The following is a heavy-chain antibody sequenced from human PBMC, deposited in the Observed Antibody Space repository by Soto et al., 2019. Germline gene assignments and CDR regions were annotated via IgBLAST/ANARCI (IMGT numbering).Heavy chain of an antibody. V-gene: IGHV3-23*01. CDR3: AKQRDSSSSGHFDY. CDR2: ISGSGCST. J-gene: IGHJ4*02. CDR1: GFPFSSYA. Sequence: PVGSQRLSCAASGFPFSSYAMSWVRQAPGKGLEWVSAISGSGCSTYYADSVKGRFTISRDNSKNTLYLQMNSLRAEDTAVYYCAKQRDSSSSGHFDYWGQGTLVTVSS. D-gene: IGHD6-6*01.